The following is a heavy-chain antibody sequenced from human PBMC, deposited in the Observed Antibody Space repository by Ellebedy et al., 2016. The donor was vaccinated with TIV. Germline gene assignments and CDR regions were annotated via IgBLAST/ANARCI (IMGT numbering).Heavy chain of an antibody. CDR3: ARTYQTAMVRGVISPCDY. V-gene: IGHV3-7*01. CDR2: IKQDGTEE. Sequence: GGSLRLSXAASGFTLSSHWMTWVRQAPGKGLEWVANIKQDGTEEYYVDSVKGRFTISRDNAKNSLYLQMNSLRAEDTAVYYCARTYQTAMVRGVISPCDYWGQGTLVTVSS. CDR1: GFTLSSHW. J-gene: IGHJ4*02. D-gene: IGHD3-10*01.